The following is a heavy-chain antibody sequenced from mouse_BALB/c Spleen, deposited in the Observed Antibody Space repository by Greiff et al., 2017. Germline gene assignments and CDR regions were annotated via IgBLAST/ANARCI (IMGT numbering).Heavy chain of an antibody. CDR2: ISYSGST. CDR1: GYSITSDYA. D-gene: IGHD2-3*01. Sequence: EVKLVESGPGLVKPSQSLSLTCTVTGYSITSDYAWNWIRQFPGNKLEWMGYISYSGSTSYNPSPKSRISITRDTSKNQFFLQLNSVTTEDTATYYCARGGLLDAMDYWGQGTSVTVSS. V-gene: IGHV3-2*02. CDR3: ARGGLLDAMDY. J-gene: IGHJ4*01.